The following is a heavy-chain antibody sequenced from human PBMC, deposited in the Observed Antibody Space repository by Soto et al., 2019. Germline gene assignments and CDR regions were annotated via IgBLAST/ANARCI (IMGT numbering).Heavy chain of an antibody. D-gene: IGHD4-4*01. J-gene: IGHJ4*02. Sequence: RASVKVSCKASGYTFTSYGISWLRQAPGQGLEWMGWISAYNGNTNYAQKLQGRVTMTTDTSTSTAYMELRSLRSDDTAVYYCARGAENIYTTMTTVTPISLWGQGTLVTVSS. CDR1: GYTFTSYG. V-gene: IGHV1-18*01. CDR3: ARGAENIYTTMTTVTPISL. CDR2: ISAYNGNT.